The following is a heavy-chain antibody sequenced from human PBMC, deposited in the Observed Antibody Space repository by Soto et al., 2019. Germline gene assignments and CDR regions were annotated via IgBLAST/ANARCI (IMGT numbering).Heavy chain of an antibody. CDR1: GGTFRSYA. J-gene: IGHJ6*02. CDR3: ARADLSGTYSNYYYGLDV. CDR2: IIPIFATA. V-gene: IGHV1-69*13. Sequence: ASVKVSCKASGGTFRSYAISWARQAPGQGLEWMGGIIPIFATANYAQKFQGRVTITADESTSTAYMELSSLRSEDTAVYYCARADLSGTYSNYYYGLDVWGQGTTVTVSS. D-gene: IGHD1-26*01.